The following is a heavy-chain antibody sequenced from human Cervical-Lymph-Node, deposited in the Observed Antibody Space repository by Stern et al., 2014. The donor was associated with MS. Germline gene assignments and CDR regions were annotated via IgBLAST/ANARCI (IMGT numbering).Heavy chain of an antibody. CDR1: GYTFSNSW. CDR3: ARGSAGAGAFFDY. Sequence: VQLVQSGAEVKKPGESLKISCKGSGYTFSNSWIGWVRQMPGRGLEWMGIIYPGDSDTRYSPSFQGQITLSADKSISTAYLQWNSLKASDTAIFYCARGSAGAGAFFDYWGQGTLVPVSS. CDR2: IYPGDSDT. J-gene: IGHJ4*02. D-gene: IGHD2-8*02. V-gene: IGHV5-51*01.